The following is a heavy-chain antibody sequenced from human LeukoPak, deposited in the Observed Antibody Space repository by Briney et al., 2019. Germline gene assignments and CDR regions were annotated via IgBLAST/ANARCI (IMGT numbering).Heavy chain of an antibody. D-gene: IGHD3-22*01. CDR2: ISGSGGST. CDR3: AKDLYDSSGPPDALDI. V-gene: IGHV3-23*01. CDR1: GFTFSSYA. Sequence: GGSLRLSCAASGFTFSSYAMSWVRQAPGKGLEWVSAISGSGGSTYYADSVKGRFTISRDNSKNTLYLQMNSLRAEDTAVYYCAKDLYDSSGPPDALDIWGQGTMVTVSS. J-gene: IGHJ3*02.